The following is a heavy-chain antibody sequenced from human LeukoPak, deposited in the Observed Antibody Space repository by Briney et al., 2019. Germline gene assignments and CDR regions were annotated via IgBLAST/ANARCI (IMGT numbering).Heavy chain of an antibody. V-gene: IGHV4-59*08. CDR1: GGSISSYY. J-gene: IGHJ5*02. D-gene: IGHD1-7*01. CDR2: IYSSGST. CDR3: ARQSGTRGNGDWFDP. Sequence: SSETLSLTCTVSGGSISSYYWSWIRQPPGKELEWIGYIYSSGSTNYNPSLKSRVTISVDTSKNQFSLKLSSVTATDTAVYYCARQSGTRGNGDWFDPWGQGTLVTVP.